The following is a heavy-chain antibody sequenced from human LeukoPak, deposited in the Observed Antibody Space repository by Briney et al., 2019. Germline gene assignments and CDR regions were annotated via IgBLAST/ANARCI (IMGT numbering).Heavy chain of an antibody. J-gene: IGHJ4*02. Sequence: SETLSLTRAVYGGSFSGYYWSWIRQPPGKGLEWIGEISHSGSTNYNPSLKSRVTISVDTSKNQFSLKLSSVTAADTAVYYCARGSVTIDYWGQGTLVTVSS. CDR2: ISHSGST. V-gene: IGHV4-34*01. D-gene: IGHD4-17*01. CDR1: GGSFSGYY. CDR3: ARGSVTIDY.